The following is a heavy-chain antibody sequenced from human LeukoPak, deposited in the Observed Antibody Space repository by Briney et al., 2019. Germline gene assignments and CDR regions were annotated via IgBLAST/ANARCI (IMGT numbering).Heavy chain of an antibody. CDR1: GYSFTSYW. Sequence: GESLKISCKGSGYSFTSYWIGWVRQMPGKGLEWMGIIYPGDSDTRYSPSFQGQVTISADKSISTAYLQWSSLKASDTAMYYCGRLRVLGYCSSTSCYGPSWFDPWGQGTLVTVSS. V-gene: IGHV5-51*01. CDR3: GRLRVLGYCSSTSCYGPSWFDP. D-gene: IGHD2-2*01. CDR2: IYPGDSDT. J-gene: IGHJ5*02.